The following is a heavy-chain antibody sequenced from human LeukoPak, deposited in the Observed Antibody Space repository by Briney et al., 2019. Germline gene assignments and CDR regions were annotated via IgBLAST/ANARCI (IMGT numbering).Heavy chain of an antibody. CDR2: IRYDGSNK. D-gene: IGHD5-12*01. CDR3: ARVAEVATIADI. J-gene: IGHJ3*02. CDR1: GFTFSSYG. V-gene: IGHV3-30*02. Sequence: HAGGSLRLSCAASGFTFSSYGMHWVRQAPGKGLEWVAFIRYDGSNKYYADSVKGRFTISRDNSKNTLYLQMNSLRAEDTAVYYCARVAEVATIADIWGQGTMVTVSS.